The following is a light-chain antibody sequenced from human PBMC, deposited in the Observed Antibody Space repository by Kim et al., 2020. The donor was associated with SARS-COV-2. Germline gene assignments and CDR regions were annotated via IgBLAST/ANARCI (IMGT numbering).Light chain of an antibody. Sequence: PPGGRATPSSRSRQSVSSSYVAWYQQNAGQASRLLNCGACSRAAGIPERFSSRGSRTDFTITISRLEPEDFAVYYCQQYGRSPLTFGQGTKVDIK. CDR2: GAC. J-gene: IGKJ1*01. CDR1: QSVSSSY. V-gene: IGKV3-20*01. CDR3: QQYGRSPLT.